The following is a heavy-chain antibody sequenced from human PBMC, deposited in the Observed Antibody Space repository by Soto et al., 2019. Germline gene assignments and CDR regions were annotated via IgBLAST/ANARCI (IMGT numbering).Heavy chain of an antibody. D-gene: IGHD2-2*01. V-gene: IGHV4-39*07. CDR1: GGSISSSSYY. CDR2: IYYSGST. Sequence: SETLSLTCTVSGGSISSSSYYWGWIRQPPGKGLEWIGSIYYSGSTYYNPSLKSRVTISVDTSKNQFSLKLSSVTAADTAVYYCASVGGTSSSCRGRGFYYGMDVWGQGTTVTVSS. CDR3: ASVGGTSSSCRGRGFYYGMDV. J-gene: IGHJ6*02.